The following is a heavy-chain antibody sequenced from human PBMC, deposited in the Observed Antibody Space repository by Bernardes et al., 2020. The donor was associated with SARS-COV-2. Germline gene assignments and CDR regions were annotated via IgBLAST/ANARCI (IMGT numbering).Heavy chain of an antibody. CDR3: AREQREQQLPYYYYYYYMDV. CDR1: GGSISSSY. CDR2: IYTSGRT. D-gene: IGHD6-13*01. J-gene: IGHJ6*03. Sequence: SETLSLTFTVSGGSISSSYWSWIRQPAGPGLEWIGRIYTSGRTNYNPSLKSRVTMSVDTSKNQFSLKLSSVTAADTAVYYCAREQREQQLPYYYYYYYMDVWGKGTTVTVSS. V-gene: IGHV4-4*07.